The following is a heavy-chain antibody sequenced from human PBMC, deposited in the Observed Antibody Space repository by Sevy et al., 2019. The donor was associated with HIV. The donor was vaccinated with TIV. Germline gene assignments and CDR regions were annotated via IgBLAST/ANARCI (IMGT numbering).Heavy chain of an antibody. V-gene: IGHV3-30*18. Sequence: GGSLRLSCAASGFTFSSHGMHWVRRAPGKGLEWVGLISFDGNKRYYPDSVKGRFTISRDNSKNTLYLQMNGLRAEDTAVYYCAKGEGYCSGGSCNPGGSWGQVTLVTVSS. CDR2: ISFDGNKR. CDR3: AKGEGYCSGGSCNPGGS. J-gene: IGHJ5*02. CDR1: GFTFSSHG. D-gene: IGHD2-15*01.